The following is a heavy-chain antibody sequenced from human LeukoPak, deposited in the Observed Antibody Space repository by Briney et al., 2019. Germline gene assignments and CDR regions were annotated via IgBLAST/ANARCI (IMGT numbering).Heavy chain of an antibody. D-gene: IGHD3-22*01. CDR2: ISGSGGST. J-gene: IGHJ3*02. CDR3: AKDQMGDSSGYYSDAFDI. Sequence: GGSLRLSCAASGFTFNTYGMSWVRQAPGKGLEWVSAISGSGGSTYYADSVKGRFTISRDNSKNTLYLQMNSLRAEDTAVYYCAKDQMGDSSGYYSDAFDIWGQGTMVTVSS. V-gene: IGHV3-23*01. CDR1: GFTFNTYG.